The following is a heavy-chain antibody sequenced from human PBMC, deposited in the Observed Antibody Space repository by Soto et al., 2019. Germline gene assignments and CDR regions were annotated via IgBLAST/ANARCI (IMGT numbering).Heavy chain of an antibody. Sequence: GGSLRLSCAASGFTFSSYGMHWVRQAPGKGLEWVAVIWYDGSNKYYADSVKGRFTISRDNSKNTLYLQMNSLRAEDTAVYYCANSQEIQKHYYYMDVWGKGTTVTVSS. V-gene: IGHV3-33*06. J-gene: IGHJ6*03. D-gene: IGHD5-18*01. CDR2: IWYDGSNK. CDR1: GFTFSSYG. CDR3: ANSQEIQKHYYYMDV.